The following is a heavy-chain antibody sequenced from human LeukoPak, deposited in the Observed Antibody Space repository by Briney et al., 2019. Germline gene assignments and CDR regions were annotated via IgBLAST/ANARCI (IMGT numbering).Heavy chain of an antibody. D-gene: IGHD2-2*01. CDR2: IIPILGIA. CDR1: GGTFSSYA. J-gene: IGHJ5*02. V-gene: IGHV1-69*04. Sequence: SVKVSCKASGGTFSSYAISWVRQAPGQGLEWMGRIIPILGIANYAQKFQGRVTITADKSTSTAYIELSSLRSEDTAVYYCARDSSTQLGWFDPWGQGTLVTVSS. CDR3: ARDSSTQLGWFDP.